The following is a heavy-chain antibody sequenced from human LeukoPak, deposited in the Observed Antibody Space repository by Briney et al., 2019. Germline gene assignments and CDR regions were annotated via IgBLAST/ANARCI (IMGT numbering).Heavy chain of an antibody. CDR3: ARTAEYSTIYFDL. D-gene: IGHD6-6*01. Sequence: KPSETLSLTCAVSGYSISSGYYWGWIRQPPGKGLEWIGSIYHSGSTYYNPSLKSRVTISVDTSKNQFSLKLSSVTAADTAVYYCARTAEYSTIYFDLWGRGTLVTVSS. CDR1: GYSISSGYY. CDR2: IYHSGST. V-gene: IGHV4-38-2*01. J-gene: IGHJ2*01.